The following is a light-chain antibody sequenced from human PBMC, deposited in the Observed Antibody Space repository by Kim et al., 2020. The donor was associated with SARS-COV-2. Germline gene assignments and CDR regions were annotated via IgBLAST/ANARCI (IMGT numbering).Light chain of an antibody. CDR1: KLGDRY. V-gene: IGLV3-1*01. CDR3: QAWDSSIYV. CDR2: RDN. J-gene: IGLJ1*01. Sequence: VSPGQTASITCAGDKLGDRYASWYQQKTGQSPVVGIFRDNRRPSGIPERFAGSNSGNTATLTISGTQAMDEADYYCQAWDSSIYVFGTGTKVTVL.